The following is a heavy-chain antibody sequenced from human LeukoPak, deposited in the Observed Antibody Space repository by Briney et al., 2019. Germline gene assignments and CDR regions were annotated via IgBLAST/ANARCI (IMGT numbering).Heavy chain of an antibody. Sequence: PGGSLRLSCAASGFTFSSHAMNWVRQAPGKGLEWVSVISGSGGTTYYADSVKGRFTISRDYSKNTLYLQMNTLRAEDTAVYYCARDRWGYSYGGYWGQGTLVTVSS. V-gene: IGHV3-23*01. J-gene: IGHJ4*02. D-gene: IGHD5-18*01. CDR2: ISGSGGTT. CDR1: GFTFSSHA. CDR3: ARDRWGYSYGGY.